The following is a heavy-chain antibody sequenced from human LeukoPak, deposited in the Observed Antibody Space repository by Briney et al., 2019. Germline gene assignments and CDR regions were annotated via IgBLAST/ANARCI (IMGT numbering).Heavy chain of an antibody. D-gene: IGHD3-10*01. CDR1: GFTFSSYG. CDR2: IRYDGSNK. CDR3: AKDLITMVRGVIDY. V-gene: IGHV3-30*02. Sequence: PGGSLRLSCAASGFTFSSYGMHWVRQAPGKGLEWVAFIRYDGSNKYYADSVKGRFTISRDNSKNTLYLQMNSLRAEDTAVNYCAKDLITMVRGVIDYWGQGTLVTVSS. J-gene: IGHJ4*02.